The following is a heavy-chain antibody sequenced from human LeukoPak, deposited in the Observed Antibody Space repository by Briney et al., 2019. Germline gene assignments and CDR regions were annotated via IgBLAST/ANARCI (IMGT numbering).Heavy chain of an antibody. CDR2: ISGSGGIT. D-gene: IGHD6-19*01. J-gene: IGHJ4*02. V-gene: IGHV3-23*01. Sequence: GGSLRLACAASGFTFSSYDMIWVRQAPGKGLEWVSDISGSGGITNYADSVKGRFIISRDSSKETLDLQMNSLRVEDTAVYYCAKLGSSWSYFDYWRRGALVTVSS. CDR1: GFTFSSYD. CDR3: AKLGSSWSYFDY.